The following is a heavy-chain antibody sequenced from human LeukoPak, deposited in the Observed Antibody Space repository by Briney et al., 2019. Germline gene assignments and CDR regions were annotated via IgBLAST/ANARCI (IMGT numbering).Heavy chain of an antibody. CDR3: AHTEVPVVGAVYYFDY. V-gene: IGHV2-5*01. Sequence: SGPTLVKPTQTLTLTCTFSGFSLSTSGVGVGWIRQPPGKALEWLALIYWNDDKRYSPSLKSRLTITKDTSKNQVVLTMTNMDPVDTATYYCAHTEVPVVGAVYYFDYWGQGTLVAVSS. J-gene: IGHJ4*02. CDR2: IYWNDDK. CDR1: GFSLSTSGVG. D-gene: IGHD1-26*01.